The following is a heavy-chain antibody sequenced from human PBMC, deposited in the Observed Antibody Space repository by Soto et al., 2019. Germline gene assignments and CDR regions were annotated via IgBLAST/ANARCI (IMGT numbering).Heavy chain of an antibody. V-gene: IGHV3-7*03. CDR3: AKGADRFAARRWFDP. CDR2: IKQDGSEK. Sequence: GGSLRLSCSASGFTFSAYWMTWVRQAPGKGLEWVANIKQDGSEKYYVDSVKGRFTISRDNAKNTLYLQMNSLRAEDTAVYYCAKGADRFAARRWFDPWGQGTLVTVSS. CDR1: GFTFSAYW. D-gene: IGHD3-16*01. J-gene: IGHJ5*02.